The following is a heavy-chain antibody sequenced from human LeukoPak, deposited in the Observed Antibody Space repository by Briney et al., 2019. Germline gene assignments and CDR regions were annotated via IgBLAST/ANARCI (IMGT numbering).Heavy chain of an antibody. CDR3: AKDPDAAAGTVAADY. D-gene: IGHD6-13*01. CDR2: ISGSGGST. J-gene: IGHJ4*02. V-gene: IGHV3-23*01. CDR1: GFTFSNHG. Sequence: PGGSLRLSCAASGFTFSNHGMHWVRQAPGKGLEWVSAISGSGGSTYYADSVKGRFTISRDNSKNTLYLQMNSLRAEDTAVYYCAKDPDAAAGTVAADYWGQGTLVTVSS.